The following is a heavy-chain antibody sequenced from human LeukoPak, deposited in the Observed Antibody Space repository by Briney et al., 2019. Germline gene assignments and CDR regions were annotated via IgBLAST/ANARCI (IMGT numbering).Heavy chain of an antibody. CDR3: AGAPRYCSSTSCYFKVRVQFDY. J-gene: IGHJ4*02. D-gene: IGHD2-2*01. V-gene: IGHV4-34*01. CDR1: GGSFSGYY. CDR2: INHSGST. Sequence: PSETLSLTCAVYGGSFSGYYWSWIRQPPGKGLEWIGEINHSGSTNYNPSLKSRVTISVDTSKNQFSLKLSSVTAADTAVYYCAGAPRYCSSTSCYFKVRVQFDYWGQGTLVTVSS.